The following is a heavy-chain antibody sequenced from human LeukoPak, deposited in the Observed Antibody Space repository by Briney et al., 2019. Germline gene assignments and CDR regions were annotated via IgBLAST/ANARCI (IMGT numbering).Heavy chain of an antibody. D-gene: IGHD2-15*01. V-gene: IGHV3-53*01. Sequence: GGSLRLSCAASGFTVSSNYMSWVRQAPGKGLEWVSFTYTGGTTYYADSVKGRFTISRDTSKNTLYLQMNSLRAEDTAVYYCARDKWGSGPDYWGQGTLVTVSS. CDR1: GFTVSSNY. J-gene: IGHJ4*02. CDR3: ARDKWGSGPDY. CDR2: TYTGGTT.